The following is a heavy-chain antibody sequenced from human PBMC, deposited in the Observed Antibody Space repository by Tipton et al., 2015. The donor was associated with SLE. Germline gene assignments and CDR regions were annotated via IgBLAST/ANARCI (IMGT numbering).Heavy chain of an antibody. CDR1: GGSLNRAGYF. CDR3: ARDPGERTFDM. Sequence: TLSLTCTVSGGSLNRAGYFWNWIRQSPGTGLEWTGSISYNGDANHNPSLRRRLTLSIDISENHFSLSLTSLTAADSALYFCARDPGERTFDMWGQGTMVTVSS. J-gene: IGHJ3*02. CDR2: ISYNGDA. V-gene: IGHV4-31*03. D-gene: IGHD3-16*01.